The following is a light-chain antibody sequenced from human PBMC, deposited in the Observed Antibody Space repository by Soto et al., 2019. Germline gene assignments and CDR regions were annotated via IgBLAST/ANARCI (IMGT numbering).Light chain of an antibody. CDR1: SSDVGYYDY. CDR3: SSYTSSYSWV. V-gene: IGLV2-8*01. J-gene: IGLJ3*02. CDR2: EVT. Sequence: QSALTQPPSASGFPGQSVTISCTGTSSDVGYYDYVSWYQQHPGKAPKLVIYEVTKRPSGVPDRVSASKSGNTASLTVSGLRAEDEADYYCSSYTSSYSWVFGGGTKLTVL.